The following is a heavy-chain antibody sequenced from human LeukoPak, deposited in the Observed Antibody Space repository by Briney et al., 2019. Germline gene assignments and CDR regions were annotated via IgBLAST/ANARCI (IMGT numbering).Heavy chain of an antibody. Sequence: SETLSLTCAVSGYSISSGYYWGGIRQPPGKGLEWIGSIYHSGSTYYNPSLKSRVTISVDTSKNQFSLKLSSVTAADTAVNYCARHHDIDFWSGYNPWSPFDPWGQGTLVTVSS. J-gene: IGHJ5*02. CDR1: GYSISSGYY. CDR3: ARHHDIDFWSGYNPWSPFDP. D-gene: IGHD3-3*01. V-gene: IGHV4-38-2*01. CDR2: IYHSGST.